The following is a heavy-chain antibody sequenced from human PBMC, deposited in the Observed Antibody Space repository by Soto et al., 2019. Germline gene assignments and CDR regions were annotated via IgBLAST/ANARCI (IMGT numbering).Heavy chain of an antibody. Sequence: SATLSLTCSVSGGSINSYWWSWIRQPAGKGLEWIGRVYSSGTTDYNPSLNSRATLSVETSKNPFSLKLSSVTAADTAVYYCARDIGSYAYGEGYWGQGIQVTVSS. CDR1: GGSINSYW. J-gene: IGHJ4*02. V-gene: IGHV4-4*07. D-gene: IGHD3-10*01. CDR2: VYSSGTT. CDR3: ARDIGSYAYGEGY.